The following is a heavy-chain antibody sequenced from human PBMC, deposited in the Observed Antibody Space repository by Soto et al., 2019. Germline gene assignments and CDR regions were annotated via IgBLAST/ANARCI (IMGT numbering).Heavy chain of an antibody. D-gene: IGHD2-2*01. V-gene: IGHV4-30-2*01. Sequence: PSETLSLTCAVSGGSISSGGYSWSWIRQPPGKGLEWIGYIYHSGSTYYNPSLKSRVTISVDRSKNQFSLKLSSVTAADTAVYYCAREGVVVPAALKPRGRDAFDIWGQGTMVT. CDR2: IYHSGST. CDR1: GGSISSGGYS. J-gene: IGHJ3*02. CDR3: AREGVVVPAALKPRGRDAFDI.